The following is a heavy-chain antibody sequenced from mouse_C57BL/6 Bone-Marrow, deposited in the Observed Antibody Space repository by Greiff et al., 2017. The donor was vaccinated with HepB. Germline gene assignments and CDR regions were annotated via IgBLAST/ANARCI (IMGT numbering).Heavy chain of an antibody. CDR1: GFTFSSYG. V-gene: IGHV5-6*01. CDR3: GTFAY. CDR2: ISSGGSYT. J-gene: IGHJ3*01. Sequence: EVKLVESGGDLVKPGGSLKLSCAASGFTFSSYGMSWVRQTPDKRLEWVATISSGGSYTYYPDSVKGRFTISRDNAKNTLYLQMSSLKSEDTAMYYCGTFAYWGQGTLVTVSA.